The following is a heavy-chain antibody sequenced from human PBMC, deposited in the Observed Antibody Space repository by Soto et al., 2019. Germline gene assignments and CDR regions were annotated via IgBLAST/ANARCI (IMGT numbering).Heavy chain of an antibody. CDR1: GFTFSGSA. J-gene: IGHJ6*02. V-gene: IGHV3-73*02. CDR3: TASVWFGEPLSMDV. Sequence: EVQLVESGGGLVQPGGSLKLSCAASGFTFSGSAMHWVRQAPGKGLEWVGRVGSKADTYATAYAASVKGRFTFSRDDSKNTAYLRMNSLRTEDTAAYLFTASVWFGEPLSMDVWGQGTTVTVSS. D-gene: IGHD3-10*01. CDR2: VGSKADTYAT.